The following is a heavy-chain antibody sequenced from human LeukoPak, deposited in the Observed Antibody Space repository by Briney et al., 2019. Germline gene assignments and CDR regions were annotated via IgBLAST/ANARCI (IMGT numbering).Heavy chain of an antibody. CDR3: AREADDSYYYGSGSTWFDP. CDR2: IYYSGST. D-gene: IGHD3-10*01. CDR1: GGSISSGGYY. V-gene: IGHV4-31*03. Sequence: SQTLSLTCTVSGGSISSGGYYWSWIRHHPGKGLEWIGYIYYSGSTYYNPSLRSRVTISVDTSKNQFSLKLSSVTAADTAVYYCAREADDSYYYGSGSTWFDPWGQGTLVTVSS. J-gene: IGHJ5*02.